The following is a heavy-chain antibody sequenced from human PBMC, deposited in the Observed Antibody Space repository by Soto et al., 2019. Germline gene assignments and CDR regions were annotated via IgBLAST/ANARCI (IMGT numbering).Heavy chain of an antibody. Sequence: SQTLSLACGISGDSVSSNSSACNFIRQSPSRGVEWLGRTYYRSNWYNEYAQSVKSRITINRDTSKNQFSLQVNSVTPEDTAVYYCARAEGWFDYWGQGTLVTVSS. CDR2: TYYRSNWYN. D-gene: IGHD6-19*01. CDR1: GDSVSSNSSA. CDR3: ARAEGWFDY. J-gene: IGHJ4*02. V-gene: IGHV6-1*01.